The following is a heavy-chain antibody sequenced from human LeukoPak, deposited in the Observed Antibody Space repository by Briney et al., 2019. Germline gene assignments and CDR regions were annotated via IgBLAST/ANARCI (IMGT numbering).Heavy chain of an antibody. CDR2: ISAYNGNT. Sequence: GASVKVSCKASGYTFTSYGISWVRQAPGQGLEWMGWISAYNGNTNYAQKLQGRVTMTTDTSTSTAYMELRSLRSDDTAVYYCARVRAPTYYDFWSGSDYWGQGTLVTVSS. D-gene: IGHD3-3*01. CDR1: GYTFTSYG. V-gene: IGHV1-18*01. CDR3: ARVRAPTYYDFWSGSDY. J-gene: IGHJ4*02.